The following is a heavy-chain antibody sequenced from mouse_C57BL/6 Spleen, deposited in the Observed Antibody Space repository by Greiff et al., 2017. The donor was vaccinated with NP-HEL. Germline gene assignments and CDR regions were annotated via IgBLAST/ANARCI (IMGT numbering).Heavy chain of an antibody. CDR3: AKGFNYYGSSRYFDY. J-gene: IGHJ2*01. D-gene: IGHD1-1*01. CDR2: ISSGSSTI. V-gene: IGHV5-17*01. CDR1: GFTFSDYG. Sequence: EVKLVESGGGLVKPGGSLKLSCAASGFTFSDYGMHWVRQAPEKGLEWVAYISSGSSTIYYADTVKGRFTISRDNAKNTLFLQMTSLRSEDTAMYYCAKGFNYYGSSRYFDYWGQGTTLTVSS.